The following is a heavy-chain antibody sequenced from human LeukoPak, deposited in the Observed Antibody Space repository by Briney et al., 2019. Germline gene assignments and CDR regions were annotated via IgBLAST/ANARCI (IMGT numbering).Heavy chain of an antibody. CDR2: ISYDGSNK. V-gene: IGHV3-30*04. J-gene: IGHJ3*02. CDR3: ARALDYYGSNGYLAGAFDI. CDR1: RFTFSSYA. D-gene: IGHD3-22*01. Sequence: HPGGSLRLSCAASRFTFSSYAMHWVRQAPGKGLEWVAVISYDGSNKYYADSVKGRFTISRDNSKNTVYLQMNSLRAEDTAVYYCARALDYYGSNGYLAGAFDIWGQGTMVTVSS.